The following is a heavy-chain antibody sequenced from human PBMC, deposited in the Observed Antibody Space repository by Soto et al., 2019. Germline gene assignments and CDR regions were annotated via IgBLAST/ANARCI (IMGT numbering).Heavy chain of an antibody. Sequence: PGGSLRLSCLASGFTFSDYAMTWVRHVPGRGQEWVASLDGAGGSTYYADSVRGRFTISRDNSQNTLFLQMKRLTVDDTAIYYCTAPRDEYGSGVSWFTYGMDIWGQGTTVTVSS. J-gene: IGHJ6*02. CDR3: TAPRDEYGSGVSWFTYGMDI. CDR2: LDGAGGST. D-gene: IGHD3-10*01. CDR1: GFTFSDYA. V-gene: IGHV3-23*01.